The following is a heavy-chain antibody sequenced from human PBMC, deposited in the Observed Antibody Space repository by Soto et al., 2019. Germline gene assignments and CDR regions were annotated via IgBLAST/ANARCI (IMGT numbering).Heavy chain of an antibody. CDR3: ARGPYGDNAFDI. D-gene: IGHD4-17*01. CDR2: IAPHRDGT. J-gene: IGHJ3*02. V-gene: IGHV1-2*02. Sequence: QVQVVQSGAEVKKPGASVKVSCKASGYSFTDYYMRWIRQAPGQGLEWMGWIAPHRDGTEFAQKFQGRITLTGDTSTSTAYMELKGLTSADTAVYFCARGPYGDNAFDIWGQGTVVTVSS. CDR1: GYSFTDYY.